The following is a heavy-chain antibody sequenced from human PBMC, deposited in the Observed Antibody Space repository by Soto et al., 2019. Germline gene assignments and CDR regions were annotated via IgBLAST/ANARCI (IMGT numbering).Heavy chain of an antibody. CDR1: GYTFTSYA. Sequence: QVQLVQSGAEVKKPGASVQVSCKASGYTFTSYAMHWVRQAPGQRLEWMGWINAGNGNTKYSQKFQGRVTITRDTSASTAYMELSSLRSEDTAVYYCATDGLIGYYYYGMDVCGQGTTVTVSS. CDR2: INAGNGNT. CDR3: ATDGLIGYYYYGMDV. V-gene: IGHV1-3*01. J-gene: IGHJ6*02.